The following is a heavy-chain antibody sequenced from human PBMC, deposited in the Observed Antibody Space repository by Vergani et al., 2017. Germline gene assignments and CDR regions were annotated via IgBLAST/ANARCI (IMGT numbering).Heavy chain of an antibody. D-gene: IGHD3-3*01. J-gene: IGHJ4*02. CDR1: GGSISSYY. V-gene: IGHV4-59*01. CDR2: IYYSGST. CDR3: ARGVLYFPYLGGYYFDY. Sequence: QVQLQESGPGLVKPSETLSLTCTVSGGSISSYYWSWIRQPPGKGLEWIGYIYYSGSTNYNPSLKSRVTISVDTSKNQFSLKLSSVTAADTAVYYCARGVLYFPYLGGYYFDYWGQGTLVTVSS.